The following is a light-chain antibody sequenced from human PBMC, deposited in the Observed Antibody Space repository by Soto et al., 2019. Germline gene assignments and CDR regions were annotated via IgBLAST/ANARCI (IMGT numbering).Light chain of an antibody. CDR3: STWDDRWDDYV. CDR1: SSNIGSNT. CDR2: SHN. V-gene: IGLV1-44*01. Sequence: QSVLTQSPSASGTPGQRVIISCSGSSSNIGSNTVNWYQQFPGTAPKLLIYSHNQRPSGVPDRFSGSQSGTSASLAISGLQSEDEADYYCSTWDDRWDDYVFGTGTKLTVL. J-gene: IGLJ1*01.